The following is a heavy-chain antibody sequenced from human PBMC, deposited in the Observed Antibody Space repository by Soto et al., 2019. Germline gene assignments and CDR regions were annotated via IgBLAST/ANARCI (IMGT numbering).Heavy chain of an antibody. CDR3: AREIVTAGGNNYFDP. CDR2: IYHTGDT. V-gene: IGHV4-4*02. J-gene: IGHJ5*02. CDR1: GGTVASSHW. Sequence: QVQLQESGPRLVKPSGSLSLTCGVSGGTVASSHWWSWVRQSPGRGLEWIGNIYHTGDTNFNPSHKSRVTISVDKSNNQFSLKLTSLTAADTAVYFCAREIVTAGGNNYFDPWGHGTLVTVSS. D-gene: IGHD2-21*02.